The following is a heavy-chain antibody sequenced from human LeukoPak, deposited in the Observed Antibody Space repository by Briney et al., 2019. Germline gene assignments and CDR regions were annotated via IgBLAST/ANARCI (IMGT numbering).Heavy chain of an antibody. CDR1: GGSFSSYY. D-gene: IGHD6-6*01. CDR2: ISYSTNT. J-gene: IGHJ5*02. Sequence: SETLSLTCTVSGGSFSSYYWSWIRQPPGKGLEWIGYISYSTNTNYNPSLKSRVTISMDASKSHFSLKLNSVTAADTAVYYCARGDIRSRSPINNWFDPWGQGTLVTVSS. V-gene: IGHV4-59*01. CDR3: ARGDIRSRSPINNWFDP.